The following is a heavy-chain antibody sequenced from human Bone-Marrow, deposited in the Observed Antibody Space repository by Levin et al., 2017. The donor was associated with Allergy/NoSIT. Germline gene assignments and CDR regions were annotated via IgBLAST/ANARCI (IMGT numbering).Heavy chain of an antibody. CDR2: ISGSGSNT. V-gene: IGHV3-23*01. CDR1: GLIFSNYA. D-gene: IGHD3-22*01. CDR3: AGYDTSGYHSPFDY. Sequence: GGSLRLSCAASGLIFSNYAMNWVRQAPGKGLEWVSQISGSGSNTHYADSVRGRFTFSRDNSNNTVYLQMNSLRAGDTAVYYCAGYDTSGYHSPFDYWGQGTLVTVSS. J-gene: IGHJ4*02.